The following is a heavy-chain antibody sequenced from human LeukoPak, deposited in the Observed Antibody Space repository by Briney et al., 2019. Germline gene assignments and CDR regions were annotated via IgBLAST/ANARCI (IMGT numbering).Heavy chain of an antibody. CDR1: GFTFSDYY. D-gene: IGHD2-2*01. Sequence: GGSLRLSCAASGFTFSDYYVNWIRQAPGKGLEWVSHSSTTGHQTNYADSVKGRFTISRDHAKNSVYLQMNSLRAEDTAVYYCTRWACAGTSCYVLDSWGQGTPVTVSS. CDR3: TRWACAGTSCYVLDS. J-gene: IGHJ5*01. V-gene: IGHV3-11*06. CDR2: SSTTGHQT.